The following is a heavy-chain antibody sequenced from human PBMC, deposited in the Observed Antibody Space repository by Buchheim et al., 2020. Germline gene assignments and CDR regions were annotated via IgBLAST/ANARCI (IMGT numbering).Heavy chain of an antibody. Sequence: QVKLLESGGGLVNPGGSLRLSCAASGFIFRDYYMSWIRQAPGKGLEWVSSISSSSSYIYQADSVKGRFTISRDNAKNSLYLQMNSLRGEDKAVYYCASFRGFDAFDVWGQGT. CDR2: ISSSSSYI. J-gene: IGHJ3*01. CDR3: ASFRGFDAFDV. V-gene: IGHV3-11*03. D-gene: IGHD5-12*01. CDR1: GFIFRDYY.